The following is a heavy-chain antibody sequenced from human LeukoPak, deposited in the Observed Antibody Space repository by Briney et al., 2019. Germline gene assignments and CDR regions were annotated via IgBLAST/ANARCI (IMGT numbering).Heavy chain of an antibody. D-gene: IGHD4-17*01. Sequence: GGSLRLSCTASGFTFDSYAMSWVRQAPGKGLEWVSSISGGSEDTYFADSVKGRFTISRDNSKSTLYLQMNSLRAEDTAVYYCAIVGGFDYGDYYFDYWGQGTLVTVSP. CDR1: GFTFDSYA. V-gene: IGHV3-23*01. CDR3: AIVGGFDYGDYYFDY. J-gene: IGHJ4*02. CDR2: ISGGSEDT.